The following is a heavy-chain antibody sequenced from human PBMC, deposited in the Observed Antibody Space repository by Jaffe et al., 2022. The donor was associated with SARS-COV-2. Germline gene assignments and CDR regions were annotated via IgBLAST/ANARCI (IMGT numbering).Heavy chain of an antibody. CDR1: GGSISSGSYY. CDR2: IYTSGST. Sequence: QVQLQESGPGLVKPSQTLSLTCTVSGGSISSGSYYWSWIRQPAGKGLEWIGRIYTSGSTNYNPSLKSRVTISVDTSKNQFSLKLSSVTAADTAVYYCVGDTVTTGGGYYYGMDVWGQGTTVTVSS. D-gene: IGHD4-17*01. J-gene: IGHJ6*02. V-gene: IGHV4-61*02. CDR3: VGDTVTTGGGYYYGMDV.